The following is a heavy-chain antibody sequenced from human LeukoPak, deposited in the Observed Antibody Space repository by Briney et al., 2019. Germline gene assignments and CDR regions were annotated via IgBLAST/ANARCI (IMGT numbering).Heavy chain of an antibody. Sequence: SETLSLTCTVSGGSISSGDYYWSWIRQPPGKGLEWIGYIYYSGSTYYNPSLKSRVTISVDTSKNQFSLKLSSVTAADTAVYYCAVGRWLQLRQGYFDYWGQGTLVTVSS. CDR2: IYYSGST. D-gene: IGHD5-24*01. J-gene: IGHJ4*02. V-gene: IGHV4-30-4*08. CDR3: AVGRWLQLRQGYFDY. CDR1: GGSISSGDYY.